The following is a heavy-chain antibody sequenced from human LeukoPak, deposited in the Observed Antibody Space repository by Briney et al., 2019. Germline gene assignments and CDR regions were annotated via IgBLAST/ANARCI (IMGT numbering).Heavy chain of an antibody. CDR2: ISGSGGST. CDR3: ATRLHLGEADAFDT. V-gene: IGHV3-23*01. Sequence: GGSLRLSCAASGITFSSYAMSWVRQAPGKGLEWVSAISGSGGSTYYADSVTGRFTISRDNSKNTLYLQMNSLTVEDTAVYYCATRLHLGEADAFDTWGQGTMVIVSS. J-gene: IGHJ3*02. D-gene: IGHD3-16*01. CDR1: GITFSSYA.